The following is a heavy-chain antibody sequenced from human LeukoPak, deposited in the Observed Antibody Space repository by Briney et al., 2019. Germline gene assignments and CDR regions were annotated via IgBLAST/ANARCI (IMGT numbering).Heavy chain of an antibody. Sequence: GGSLRLSCAASGFDFSSNWMHWVRHAPGQGLVWVSRIKGDGISTNHADSVKGRFTISRDIAKNTLYLQMNSLRAEDTGVYYCAKDHYWSIDYWGRGTLVTVSS. J-gene: IGHJ4*02. CDR3: AKDHYWSIDY. CDR2: IKGDGIST. V-gene: IGHV3-74*01. D-gene: IGHD3-3*01. CDR1: GFDFSSNW.